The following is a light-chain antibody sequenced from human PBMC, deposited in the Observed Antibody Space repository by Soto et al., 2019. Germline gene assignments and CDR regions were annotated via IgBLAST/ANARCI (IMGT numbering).Light chain of an antibody. J-gene: IGKJ1*01. CDR1: QRIVSH. CDR2: AAS. Sequence: DIHLTQSPSSLSASVGDRVTITCRASQRIVSHLNWYQQKPGKAPNLLIYAASSLESGVPSRFSGSGSGTEFTLSINSLQSEDFAVYYCQEYDNWPPEGTFGQGTKVDIK. CDR3: QEYDNWPPEGT. V-gene: IGKV1-39*01.